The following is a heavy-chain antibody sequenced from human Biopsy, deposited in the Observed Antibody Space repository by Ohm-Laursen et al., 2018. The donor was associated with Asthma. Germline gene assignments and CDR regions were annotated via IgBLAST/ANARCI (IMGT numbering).Heavy chain of an antibody. J-gene: IGHJ4*02. CDR1: GFTFSSFG. D-gene: IGHD6-6*01. CDR2: ISYDGSNR. CDR3: ARAISSSWWAVEY. V-gene: IGHV3-30*03. Sequence: SLRLSCAASGFTFSSFGMHWVRQAPGKGLEWVAVISYDGSNRYSADSVRGRFTISRDNSKNTLYLQMNSLRAEDTAVYYCARAISSSWWAVEYWGQGTLVTVSS.